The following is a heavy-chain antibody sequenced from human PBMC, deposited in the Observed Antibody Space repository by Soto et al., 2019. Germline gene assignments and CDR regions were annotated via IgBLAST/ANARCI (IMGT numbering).Heavy chain of an antibody. D-gene: IGHD4-17*01. CDR3: ARESHRDYGERYYYYYMDV. Sequence: EVQLVESGGGLVKPGGSLRLSCAASGFTFSSYSMNWVRQAPGKGLEWVSSISSSSSYIYYADSVKGRFTISRDNAKNSLYLQMNSLRAEDTAVYYCARESHRDYGERYYYYYMDVCGKGTTVTVSS. V-gene: IGHV3-21*01. J-gene: IGHJ6*03. CDR2: ISSSSSYI. CDR1: GFTFSSYS.